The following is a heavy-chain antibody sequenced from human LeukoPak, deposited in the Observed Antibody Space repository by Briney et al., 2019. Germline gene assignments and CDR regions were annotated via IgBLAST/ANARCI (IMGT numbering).Heavy chain of an antibody. J-gene: IGHJ4*02. V-gene: IGHV3-48*01. Sequence: PGGSLRLSCAASGFTFSSYSXXXXXXXXGXXXXXVSYISSSSSTIYYADSVKGRFXISRDNAKNSLYLQMNSLRAEDTAVYYCARGAGSGSYYDYWGRGTLVTVSS. CDR2: ISSSSSTI. CDR1: GFTFSSYS. D-gene: IGHD3-10*01. CDR3: ARGAGSGSYYDY.